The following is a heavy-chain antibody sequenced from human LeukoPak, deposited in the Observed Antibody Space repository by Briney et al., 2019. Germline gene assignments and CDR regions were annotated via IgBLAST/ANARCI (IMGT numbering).Heavy chain of an antibody. CDR3: AGDRDYAFDI. CDR1: GFSFSSYS. CDR2: ISSSSSII. D-gene: IGHD3-10*01. J-gene: IGHJ3*02. Sequence: PGGSLRLSCAASGFSFSSYSMNRVRQAPEKGLEWVSYISSSSSIIYYVDSVKGRFTIYRDNAKNLLYLQMSSLRDEDSAVYYCAGDRDYAFDIWGRGTIVMVSA. V-gene: IGHV3-48*02.